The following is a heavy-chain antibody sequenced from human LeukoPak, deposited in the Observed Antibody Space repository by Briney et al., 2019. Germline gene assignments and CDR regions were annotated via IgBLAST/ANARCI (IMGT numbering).Heavy chain of an antibody. CDR1: GYTFTGYY. D-gene: IGHD6-13*01. V-gene: IGHV1-2*06. CDR2: INPNSGGT. Sequence: ASVKVSCKASGYTFTGYYMHWVRQAPGQGLEWMGRINPNSGGTNYAQKFQGRVTMTRDTSISTAYMELSRLRSDDTAVYYCARATTPRIAAAGPTSDYWGQGTLVTVSS. CDR3: ARATTPRIAAAGPTSDY. J-gene: IGHJ4*02.